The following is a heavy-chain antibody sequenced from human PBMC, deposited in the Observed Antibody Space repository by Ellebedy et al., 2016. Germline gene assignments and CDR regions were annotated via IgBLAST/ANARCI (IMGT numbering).Heavy chain of an antibody. CDR2: ITSNGQNT. V-gene: IGHV3-64D*06. Sequence: GGSLRLSCAASGFTFSRYWMHWVRQSPGKGLEYVSAITSNGQNTYYVDSVKGRFSISRDNVDNTVYLHMSSLRGEDSAVYYCVKDAPSPRPGDYWGQGTLVTVSS. D-gene: IGHD6-6*01. CDR3: VKDAPSPRPGDY. J-gene: IGHJ4*02. CDR1: GFTFSRYW.